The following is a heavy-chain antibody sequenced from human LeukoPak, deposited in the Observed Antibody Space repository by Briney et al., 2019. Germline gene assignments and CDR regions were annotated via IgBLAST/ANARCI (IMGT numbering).Heavy chain of an antibody. CDR2: ISGSGGTT. CDR1: GFTFSTYG. J-gene: IGHJ3*02. V-gene: IGHV3-23*01. D-gene: IGHD1-26*01. Sequence: GRSLRLSCAASGFTFSTYGMNWVRQAPGKGLEWVSVISGSGGTTYYADSVKGRFTISRDNSKNTLYLQMNSLRAEDTAVYYCAKKVGGIYAFDIWGQGTMVIVSS. CDR3: AKKVGGIYAFDI.